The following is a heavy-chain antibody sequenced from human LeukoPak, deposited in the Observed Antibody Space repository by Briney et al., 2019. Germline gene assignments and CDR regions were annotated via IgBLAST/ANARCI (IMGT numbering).Heavy chain of an antibody. CDR1: GYTFTGYY. V-gene: IGHV1-2*02. D-gene: IGHD2-15*01. Sequence: GASVKLSCKASGYTFTGYYMHWLRQAPGQGLEWMGWINPNSGGTNYAQKFQGRVTMTRDTSISTAYMELSRLRSDDTAVYYCARDGGYCSGGSCYDWFDPWGQGTLVTVSS. CDR2: INPNSGGT. J-gene: IGHJ5*02. CDR3: ARDGGYCSGGSCYDWFDP.